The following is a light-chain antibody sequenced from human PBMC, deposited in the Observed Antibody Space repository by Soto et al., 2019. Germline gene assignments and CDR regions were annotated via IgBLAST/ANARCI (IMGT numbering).Light chain of an antibody. J-gene: IGKJ5*01. Sequence: DIQMTQSPSYLSASVGDRVTITCRAGRSISRFLNWYQQKPGKAPKLLIYYASTLQSGVPSRFSGSGSGTDFTLTISSLQPEDFATFFCQQTYSIPLTFGQGTRLEIK. CDR1: RSISRF. CDR2: YAS. V-gene: IGKV1-39*01. CDR3: QQTYSIPLT.